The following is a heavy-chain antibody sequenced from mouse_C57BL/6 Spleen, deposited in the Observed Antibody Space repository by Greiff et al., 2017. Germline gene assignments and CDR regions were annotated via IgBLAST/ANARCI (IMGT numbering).Heavy chain of an antibody. J-gene: IGHJ4*01. CDR2: ISNGGGST. CDR1: GFTFSDYY. D-gene: IGHD1-1*01. Sequence: EVQGVESGGGLVQPGGSLKLSCAASGFTFSDYYMYWVRQTPEKRLEWVAYISNGGGSTYYPDTVKGRFTISRDNAKNTLYLQMSRLKSEDTAMYYCARGITTVVGDYAMDYWGQGTSVTVSS. CDR3: ARGITTVVGDYAMDY. V-gene: IGHV5-12*01.